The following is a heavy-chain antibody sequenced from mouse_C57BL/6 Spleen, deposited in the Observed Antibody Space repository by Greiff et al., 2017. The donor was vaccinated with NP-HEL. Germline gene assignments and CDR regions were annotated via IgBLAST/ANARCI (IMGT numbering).Heavy chain of an antibody. CDR1: GFTFSDYG. CDR2: ISNLAYSI. CDR3: ARRDYGSSYVGAMDY. V-gene: IGHV5-15*01. J-gene: IGHJ4*01. D-gene: IGHD1-1*01. Sequence: EVKVVESGGGLVQPGGSLKLSCAASGFTFSDYGMAWVRQAPRKGPEWVAFISNLAYSIYYADTVTGRFTISRENAKNTLYLEMSSLRSEDTAMYYCARRDYGSSYVGAMDYWGQGTSVTVSS.